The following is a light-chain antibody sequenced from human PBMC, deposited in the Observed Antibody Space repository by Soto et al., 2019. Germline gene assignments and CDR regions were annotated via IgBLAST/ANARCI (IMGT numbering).Light chain of an antibody. CDR1: SSDVGGYNY. CDR2: DVS. Sequence: QSVLTQPASLSGSPGQSITISCTGTSSDVGGYNYVSWYQQHPGKAPKLMIYDVSNRPSGVSNRFSGSKSDNTASLTISGLQAEDEADYYCSSYTSSNTYVFGTGTKVTVL. CDR3: SSYTSSNTYV. J-gene: IGLJ1*01. V-gene: IGLV2-14*01.